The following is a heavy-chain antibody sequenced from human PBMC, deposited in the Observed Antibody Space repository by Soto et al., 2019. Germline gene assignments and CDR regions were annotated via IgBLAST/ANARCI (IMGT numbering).Heavy chain of an antibody. CDR2: ISYDGSNK. V-gene: IGHV3-30*18. CDR3: AKEVGGLELRAGYYYYGMDV. Sequence: PGGSLRLSCAASGFTFSSYGMHWVRQAPGKGLEWVAVISYDGSNKYYADSVKGRFTISRDNSKNTLYLQMNSLRAEDTAVYYCAKEVGGLELRAGYYYYGMDVWGQGTTVTASS. CDR1: GFTFSSYG. J-gene: IGHJ6*02. D-gene: IGHD1-7*01.